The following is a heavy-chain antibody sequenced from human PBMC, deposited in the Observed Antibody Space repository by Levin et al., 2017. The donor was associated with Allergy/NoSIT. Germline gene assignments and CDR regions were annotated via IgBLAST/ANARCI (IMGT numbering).Heavy chain of an antibody. CDR2: SRSKAYGGTT. D-gene: IGHD5-12*01. Sequence: HAGGSLRLSCTASGFMFGDYAMSWFRQAPGKGPEWVGFSRSKAYGGTTEYAASVKGRFTISRDDSKSIAYLQMNSLKTEDTAVYYCTSGYDSAGYFDYWGQGTLVTVSS. J-gene: IGHJ4*02. CDR1: GFMFGDYA. CDR3: TSGYDSAGYFDY. V-gene: IGHV3-49*03.